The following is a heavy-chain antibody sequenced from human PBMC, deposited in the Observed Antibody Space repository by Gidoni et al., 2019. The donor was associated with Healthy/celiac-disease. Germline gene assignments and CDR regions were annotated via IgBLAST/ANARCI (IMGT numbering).Heavy chain of an antibody. Sequence: PGSSVKVSCKASGGTFSSYAISWVRQAPGQGLEWMGRIIPILGIANYAQKFQGRVTITADKSTSTAYMELSSLRSEDTAVYYCARDTSNYDSRGYLEDYWGQGTLVTVSS. CDR2: IIPILGIA. V-gene: IGHV1-69*04. J-gene: IGHJ4*02. CDR3: ARDTSNYDSRGYLEDY. CDR1: GGTFSSYA. D-gene: IGHD3-22*01.